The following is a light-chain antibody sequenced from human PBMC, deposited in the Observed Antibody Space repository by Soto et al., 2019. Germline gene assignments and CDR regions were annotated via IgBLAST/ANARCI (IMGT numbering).Light chain of an antibody. CDR2: GAS. Sequence: EILMTQSPATLSVSPGERTTLACRASQSVGSNLAWYQHKPGQAPRLLIYGASSRATGIPDRFSGSGSETDFTLTISGLEPEDFAVYYCHQSGNSHTFGQGTKLEIK. V-gene: IGKV3-20*01. CDR3: HQSGNSHT. CDR1: QSVGSN. J-gene: IGKJ2*01.